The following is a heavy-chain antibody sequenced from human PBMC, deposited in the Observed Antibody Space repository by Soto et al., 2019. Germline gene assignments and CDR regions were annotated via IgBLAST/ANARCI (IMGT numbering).Heavy chain of an antibody. CDR2: ISYDGSNK. V-gene: IGHV3-30-3*01. J-gene: IGHJ6*02. Sequence: GGSLRLSCAASGFTFSSYAMHWVRQAPGKGLEWVAVISYDGSNKYYADSVKGRFTISRDNSKNTLYLQMNSLRAEDTAVYYCARAWYYGSGSYYYGMDVWGQGTTVTVSS. D-gene: IGHD3-10*01. CDR1: GFTFSSYA. CDR3: ARAWYYGSGSYYYGMDV.